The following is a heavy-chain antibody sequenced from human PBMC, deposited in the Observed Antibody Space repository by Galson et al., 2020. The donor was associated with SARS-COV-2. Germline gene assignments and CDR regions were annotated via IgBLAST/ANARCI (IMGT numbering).Heavy chain of an antibody. V-gene: IGHV5-51*01. Sequence: HGESLKISCKGSGYTFTKYWIAWVRQMPGRGLEWMGIIYPGDSDTRYSPSFQGQVTISADKSITTAYLQWSTLKASDTAMYYCARGEAGTEVLFFDYWGQGTLVTVSS. CDR1: GYTFTKYW. CDR3: ARGEAGTEVLFFDY. D-gene: IGHD3-16*01. J-gene: IGHJ4*02. CDR2: IYPGDSDT.